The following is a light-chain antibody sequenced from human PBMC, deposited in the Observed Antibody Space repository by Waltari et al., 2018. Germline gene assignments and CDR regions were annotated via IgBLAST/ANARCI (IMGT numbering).Light chain of an antibody. CDR3: QQRRSWPLT. J-gene: IGKJ4*01. CDR1: QSVGTY. Sequence: EIVVTQSPAILSFSPGERATLSCRASQSVGTYLAWYQQRPGQSPRLLIYDASYRATGIPARFSGSGSETDFTLTISSLQPEDFAVYYCQQRRSWPLTFGGGTRVQI. CDR2: DAS. V-gene: IGKV3-11*01.